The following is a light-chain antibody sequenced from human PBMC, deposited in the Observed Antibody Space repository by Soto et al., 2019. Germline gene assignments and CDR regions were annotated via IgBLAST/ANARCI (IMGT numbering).Light chain of an antibody. CDR2: DTF. CDR1: QDISTY. CDR3: QQRSTWPLT. J-gene: IGKJ4*01. Sequence: IVLTHSPAILSVSPWYRATLSSSSSQDISTYLAWYQQKPGQAPRLIIYDTFNRASGVPDTFSGSGSGTVFTLTVSNVAPDDSAIYYCQQRSTWPLTFGGGTKVDIK. V-gene: IGKV3-11*01.